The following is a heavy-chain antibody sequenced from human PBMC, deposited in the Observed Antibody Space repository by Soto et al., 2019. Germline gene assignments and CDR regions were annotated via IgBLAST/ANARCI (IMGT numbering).Heavy chain of an antibody. D-gene: IGHD3-9*01. V-gene: IGHV1-18*04. CDR1: GYTFTSYG. Sequence: ASVKVSCKASGYTFTSYGISWVRQAPGQGLEWMGWISAYNGNTNYAQKLQGRVTMTTDTSTSTAYMELRSLGSDDTAVYYCASGDYDILTGYYTGLDYWGQGTLVTVSS. CDR2: ISAYNGNT. CDR3: ASGDYDILTGYYTGLDY. J-gene: IGHJ4*02.